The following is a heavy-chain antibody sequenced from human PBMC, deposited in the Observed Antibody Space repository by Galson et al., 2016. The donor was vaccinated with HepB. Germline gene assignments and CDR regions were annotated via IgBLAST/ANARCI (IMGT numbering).Heavy chain of an antibody. D-gene: IGHD6-19*01. CDR2: IWYDGETK. J-gene: IGHJ4*02. V-gene: IGHV3-33*01. CDR3: ARARYSSSWFGDFDY. Sequence: PLRLSCAASGFSFSLYGMHWVRQAPGKGLEWVALIWYDGETKYSADSVKGRFTISRDNSDNTLYLHMNSLRAEDTAVYYCARARYSSSWFGDFDYWGQGTLVIVSS. CDR1: GFSFSLYG.